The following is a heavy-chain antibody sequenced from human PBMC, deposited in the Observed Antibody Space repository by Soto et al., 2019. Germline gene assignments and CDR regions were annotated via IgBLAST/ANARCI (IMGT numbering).Heavy chain of an antibody. CDR3: ARPYDSSGYLGY. CDR2: IYYSGST. V-gene: IGHV4-39*01. J-gene: IGHJ4*02. D-gene: IGHD3-22*01. Sequence: LSLTCTVAGGSISSSSYYWGWIRQPPGKGLEWIGSIYYSGSTYYNPSLKSRVTISVDTSKNQFSLKLSSVTAADTAVYYCARPYDSSGYLGYWGQGTLVTVSS. CDR1: GGSISSSSYY.